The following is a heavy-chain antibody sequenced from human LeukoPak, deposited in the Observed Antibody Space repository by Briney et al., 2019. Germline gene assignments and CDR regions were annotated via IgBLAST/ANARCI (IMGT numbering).Heavy chain of an antibody. CDR2: INPNSGGT. CDR1: GYTFTGYY. J-gene: IGHJ4*02. CDR3: ARDVNGVSGGSGAPRN. Sequence: ASVKVSCKASGYTFTGYYMHWVRQAPGQGLEWMGWINPNSGGTNYAQKFQGRVTMTRDTSISTAYMDLSRLTSDDTAIYYCARDVNGVSGGSGAPRNWGQGTLVTVSS. V-gene: IGHV1-2*02. D-gene: IGHD3-10*01.